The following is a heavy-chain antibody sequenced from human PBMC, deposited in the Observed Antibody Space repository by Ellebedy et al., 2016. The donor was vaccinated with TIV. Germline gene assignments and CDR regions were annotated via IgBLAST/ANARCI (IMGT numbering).Heavy chain of an antibody. CDR3: AREVAVAGASLDY. V-gene: IGHV3-21*01. J-gene: IGHJ4*02. CDR1: GFTFSNYN. D-gene: IGHD6-19*01. Sequence: GESLKISCAASGFTFSNYNMNWVRQAPGKGLEWVSSISRSSDYIKYADSVKCRITISRDNAKNSLYLQMNSLRAEDTAVYYCAREVAVAGASLDYWGQGTLVTVSS. CDR2: ISRSSDYI.